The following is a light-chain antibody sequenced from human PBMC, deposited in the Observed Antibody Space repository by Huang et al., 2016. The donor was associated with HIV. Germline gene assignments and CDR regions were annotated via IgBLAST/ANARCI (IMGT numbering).Light chain of an antibody. CDR2: AAS. V-gene: IGKV1-39*01. CDR1: QSINSY. J-gene: IGKJ4*01. Sequence: DIQMTQSPSSLSASVGDRVTITCRASQSINSYLNWYQQKPGKAPKVLIYAASSLQSGVPSRFSGSGSGTDFTLTINGLQPEDFAIYYCQQSYNTPLTFGGGTRLEI. CDR3: QQSYNTPLT.